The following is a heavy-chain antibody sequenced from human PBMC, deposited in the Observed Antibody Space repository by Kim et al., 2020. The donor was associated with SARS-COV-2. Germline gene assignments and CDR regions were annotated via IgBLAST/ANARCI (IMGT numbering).Heavy chain of an antibody. CDR1: GFTFSSYG. CDR3: AKGCDFLSGDSGG. Sequence: GGSLRLSCAASGFTFSSYGMHWVRQAPGKGLEWVAAISYDGGNKYYADSVKGRFTISRDNSKNTLYLQMNSLTAEDTAVYYCAKGCDFLSGDSGGWGQGTMVTVSS. J-gene: IGHJ4*01. V-gene: IGHV3-30*18. CDR2: ISYDGGNK. D-gene: IGHD3-3*01.